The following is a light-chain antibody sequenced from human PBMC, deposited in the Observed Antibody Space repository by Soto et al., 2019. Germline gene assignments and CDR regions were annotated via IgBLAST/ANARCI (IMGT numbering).Light chain of an antibody. CDR2: DTT. V-gene: IGLV7-46*01. CDR3: LLSYRDGRV. CDR1: TGVVTSGHY. J-gene: IGLJ7*01. Sequence: QAVVTQEPSLTVSPGGTVTLTCGSSTGVVTSGHYPYWFQQKPGQAPRTLIYDTTNKQSWTPARFSGSLLGGKAALTLSGAQPEDEAEYHCLLSYRDGRVFGGGTQLTVL.